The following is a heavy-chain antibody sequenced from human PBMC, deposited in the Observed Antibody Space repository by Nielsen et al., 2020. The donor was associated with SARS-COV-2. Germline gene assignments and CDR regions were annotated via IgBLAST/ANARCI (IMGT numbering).Heavy chain of an antibody. CDR1: GFTFGDYA. J-gene: IGHJ4*02. V-gene: IGHV3-49*03. D-gene: IGHD1-26*01. CDR2: IRSKAYGGTT. CDR3: TRDRPPEWELLRGKFDY. Sequence: GESLKISCTASGFTFGDYAMSWFRQAPGKGLEWVGFIRSKAYGGTTEYAASVKGRFTISRDDSKSIAYLQMNSLKTEDTAVYYCTRDRPPEWELLRGKFDYWGQGTLATVSS.